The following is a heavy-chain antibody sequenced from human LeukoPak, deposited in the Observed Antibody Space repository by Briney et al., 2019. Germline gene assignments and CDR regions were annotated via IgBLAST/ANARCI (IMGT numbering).Heavy chain of an antibody. CDR1: GGSISSATYA. V-gene: IGHV4-61*09. CDR2: IYTSGST. D-gene: IGHD3-10*01. Sequence: PSETLSLTSTVSGGSISSATYAWSWSRQPAGKGLEWIGHIYTSGSTNYNPSLKSRVTISADTSKNQFSLKLSSVTAADTALYYCVRDGFGDYYFDCWGQGTLVTVSS. CDR3: VRDGFGDYYFDC. J-gene: IGHJ4*02.